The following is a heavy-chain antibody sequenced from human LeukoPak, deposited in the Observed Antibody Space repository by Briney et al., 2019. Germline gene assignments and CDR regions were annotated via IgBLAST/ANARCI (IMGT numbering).Heavy chain of an antibody. CDR3: AKTVEWLAVENYFDY. CDR2: ISGSGGNT. V-gene: IGHV3-23*01. CDR1: GFTFSIYA. Sequence: GGSLRLSCAASGFTFSIYAMAWVRQAPGKGLEWVSGISGSGGNTYYADSVKGRFTISRDNSKNTLYLQMNSLRAEDTAVYYCAKTVEWLAVENYFDYWGQGTLVTVSS. J-gene: IGHJ4*02. D-gene: IGHD3-3*01.